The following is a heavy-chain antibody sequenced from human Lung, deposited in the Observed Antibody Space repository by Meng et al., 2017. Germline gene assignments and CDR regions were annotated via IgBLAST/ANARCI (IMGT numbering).Heavy chain of an antibody. D-gene: IGHD2-15*01. CDR3: ARFETVGVATGDF. Sequence: EVQLVESGGGLVTPGGSLRLSCAASGFTFSNYSMNWVRQAPGKGLEWVSSISSDSRYIFYADSVKGRFTISRDNAKNSLYLQMHSLRPEDTAVFYCARFETVGVATGDFWGQGTLVPSPQ. CDR1: GFTFSNYS. J-gene: IGHJ4*02. CDR2: ISSDSRYI. V-gene: IGHV3-21*01.